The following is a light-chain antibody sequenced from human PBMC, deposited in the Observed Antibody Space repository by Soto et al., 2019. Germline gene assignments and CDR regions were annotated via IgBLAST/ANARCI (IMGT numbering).Light chain of an antibody. CDR2: GAS. V-gene: IGKV3-20*01. CDR3: QQYGSPRT. J-gene: IGKJ1*01. CDR1: QSVGSSY. Sequence: EIVLTQSPGTLSLSPGERATLSCRASQSVGSSYLAWYQQKPGQAPRLLIYGASSRATGIPDRFSGSGSGTDFTLPISRLEPEDFAVYYCQQYGSPRTFGQGTKVEIK.